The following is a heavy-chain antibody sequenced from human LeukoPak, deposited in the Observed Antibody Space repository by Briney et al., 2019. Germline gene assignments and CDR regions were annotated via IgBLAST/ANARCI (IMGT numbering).Heavy chain of an antibody. CDR2: ISGSGGRT. V-gene: IGHV3-23*01. Sequence: GGSLRLSCAASGFTFSSYVMSWVRQAPGKGLEWVSVISGSGGRTSYADSVKGRFTISRDNSKNTLYLQMNSLRAEDTAVYYCATDSSTWYFDYWGQGTQVTVSS. D-gene: IGHD6-13*01. J-gene: IGHJ4*02. CDR3: ATDSSTWYFDY. CDR1: GFTFSSYV.